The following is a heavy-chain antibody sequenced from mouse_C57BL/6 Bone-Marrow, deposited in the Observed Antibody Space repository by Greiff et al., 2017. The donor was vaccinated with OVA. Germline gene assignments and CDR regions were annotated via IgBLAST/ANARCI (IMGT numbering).Heavy chain of an antibody. CDR2: ISSGGDYI. D-gene: IGHD2-4*01. Sequence: EVKVVESGEGLVKPGGSLKLSCAASGFTFSSYAMSWVRQTPEKRLEWVAYISSGGDYIYYADTVKGRFTISRDNARNTLYLQMSSLKSEDTAMYYCTRARSDYDGAGWFAYWGQGTLVTVSA. CDR1: GFTFSSYA. CDR3: TRARSDYDGAGWFAY. V-gene: IGHV5-9-1*02. J-gene: IGHJ3*01.